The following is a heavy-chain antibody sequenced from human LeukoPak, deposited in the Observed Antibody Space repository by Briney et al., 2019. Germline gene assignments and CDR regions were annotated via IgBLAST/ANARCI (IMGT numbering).Heavy chain of an antibody. V-gene: IGHV3-21*01. CDR3: ATYGTNWGYYFDY. Sequence: GGSLRPSCAASGFTFSTYSMNWVRQAPGKGLEWVSSISSDSNHIYYEDSVQGRFTISRDNAKKSLYLQMNSLRAEDTAVYYCATYGTNWGYYFDYWGQGALVTVSS. CDR2: ISSDSNHI. CDR1: GFTFSTYS. J-gene: IGHJ4*02. D-gene: IGHD7-27*01.